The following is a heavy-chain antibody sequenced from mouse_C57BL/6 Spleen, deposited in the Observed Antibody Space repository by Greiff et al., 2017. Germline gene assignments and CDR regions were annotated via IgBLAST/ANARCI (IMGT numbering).Heavy chain of an antibody. CDR1: GYTFTSYW. V-gene: IGHV1-55*01. Sequence: VQLQQPGAELVKPGASVKMSCKASGYTFTSYWITWVKQRTGQGLEWIGDIYPGCGSTNYNEKFKSKATLTVDTSSSTAYMQLSSLTSDDSAVYYCARGGMDGSWYVDVWGTGTTVTVSS. CDR3: ARGGMDGSWYVDV. CDR2: IYPGCGST. J-gene: IGHJ1*03. D-gene: IGHD2-3*01.